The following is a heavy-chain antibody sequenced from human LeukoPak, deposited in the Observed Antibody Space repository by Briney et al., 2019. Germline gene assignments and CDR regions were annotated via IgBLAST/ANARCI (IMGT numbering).Heavy chain of an antibody. CDR1: GYTFIGYY. D-gene: IGHD2-2*01. Sequence: ASVKVSCKASGYTFIGYYMHWVRQAPGQGLEWMGWINPISGGTNYAQNFQGRVTMTRDTSISTAYMELSRLRSNDTAVYYCARVPLGACSSTSCYYGMDVWGQGTTVTVSS. CDR3: ARVPLGACSSTSCYYGMDV. V-gene: IGHV1-2*02. CDR2: INPISGGT. J-gene: IGHJ6*02.